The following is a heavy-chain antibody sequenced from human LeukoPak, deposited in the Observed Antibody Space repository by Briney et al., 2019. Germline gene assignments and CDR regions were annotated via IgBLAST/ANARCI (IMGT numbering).Heavy chain of an antibody. CDR1: GYSFTSYW. J-gene: IGHJ4*02. V-gene: IGHV5-51*01. CDR3: ATRHYGDYQFDSQFDY. Sequence: GESLKIFCKGSGYSFTSYWIGWVRQMPRKGLEWMGIIYPGDSDTRYSPSFQGQVTISADKSISTAYLQWSSLKAADTAMYYCATRHYGDYQFDSQFDYWGQGTLVTVSS. D-gene: IGHD4-17*01. CDR2: IYPGDSDT.